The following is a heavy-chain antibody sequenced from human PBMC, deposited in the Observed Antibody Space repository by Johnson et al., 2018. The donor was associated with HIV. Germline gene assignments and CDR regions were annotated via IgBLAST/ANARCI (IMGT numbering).Heavy chain of an antibody. Sequence: VQLVESGGGLVQPGGSLRLSCAASGFTFSSYWMSWVRQAPGKGLEWVANIKQDGSEKYYVDSVKGRFTISRDNSKNTLYLQMNSLRAEDTAVYYCAKEGGRITMIVVEPDAFDIWGQGTMVTVSS. V-gene: IGHV3-7*01. CDR1: GFTFSSYW. CDR2: IKQDGSEK. J-gene: IGHJ3*02. CDR3: AKEGGRITMIVVEPDAFDI. D-gene: IGHD3-22*01.